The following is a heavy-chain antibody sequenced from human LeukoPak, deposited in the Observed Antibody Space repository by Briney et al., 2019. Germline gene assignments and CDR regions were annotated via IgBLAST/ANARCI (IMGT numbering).Heavy chain of an antibody. CDR3: AKDSGYDPAHFDY. D-gene: IGHD5-12*01. J-gene: IGHJ4*02. CDR2: ISWNSGSI. CDR1: GFTFDDYA. V-gene: IGHV3-9*01. Sequence: QTGGSLRLSCAASGFTFDDYAMHWVRQAPGKGLEWVSGISWNSGSIGYADSVKGRFTISRDNAKNSLYLQMNSLRAEDTALYYCAKDSGYDPAHFDYWGQGTLVTVSS.